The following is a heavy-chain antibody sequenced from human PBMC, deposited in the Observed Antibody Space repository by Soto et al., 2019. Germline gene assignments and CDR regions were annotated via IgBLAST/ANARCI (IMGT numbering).Heavy chain of an antibody. CDR3: ARLHGYCIGSSCHGHYAMDV. J-gene: IGHJ6*02. CDR1: SASISSSSYT. Sequence: QLQLQESGPGLVKPSETLSLTCTVSSASISSSSYTWGWIRQPPGKGLEWSGSIYDSGRTYYNPSVNSRVTVSVDTTKSQFSRKVTSVTAADTAVYYCARLHGYCIGSSCHGHYAMDVWGQGTTVTVSS. V-gene: IGHV4-39*01. D-gene: IGHD2-2*01. CDR2: IYDSGRT.